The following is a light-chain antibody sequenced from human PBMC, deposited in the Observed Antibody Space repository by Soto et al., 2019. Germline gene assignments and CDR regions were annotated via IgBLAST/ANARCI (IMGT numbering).Light chain of an antibody. V-gene: IGKV3-20*01. CDR2: GAS. Sequence: IGLTKSPGTLSLSPGERATLSCRARQSVSNNYLAWYQQKPGQAPRLLIYGASNRATGIPDRFSGSGSGTDFTLTISRLEPEDFAVYSCQQYGSSGTFGQGTKVDIK. J-gene: IGKJ1*01. CDR1: QSVSNNY. CDR3: QQYGSSGT.